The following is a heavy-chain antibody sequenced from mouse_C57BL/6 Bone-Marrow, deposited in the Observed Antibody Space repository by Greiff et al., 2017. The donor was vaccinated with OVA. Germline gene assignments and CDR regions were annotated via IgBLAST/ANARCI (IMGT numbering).Heavy chain of an antibody. Sequence: VQLQQSGPELVKPGASVKISCKASGYTFTDYYMNWVKQSHGKSLEWIGDINPNNGGTSYNQKFKGKATLTVDKSSSTAYMELRSLTSEDSAVYYCARSDYGSSVGGYFDVWGTGTTVTVSS. CDR2: INPNNGGT. D-gene: IGHD1-1*01. J-gene: IGHJ1*03. V-gene: IGHV1-26*01. CDR1: GYTFTDYY. CDR3: ARSDYGSSVGGYFDV.